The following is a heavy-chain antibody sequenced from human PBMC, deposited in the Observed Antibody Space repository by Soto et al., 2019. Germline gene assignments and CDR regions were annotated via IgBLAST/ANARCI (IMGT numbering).Heavy chain of an antibody. CDR2: ISYRGST. CDR3: ARALLGFSYGYGGYFDP. D-gene: IGHD5-18*01. Sequence: SETLSLTYNVSGVSFHGYSWSWFRQPPGKGLEWIGDISYRGSTSYSPSLKSRLMISLDTSNNQFSLRLASVTAADTAFYYCARALLGFSYGYGGYFDPWGPGTLVTVSS. CDR1: GVSFHGYS. V-gene: IGHV4-34*01. J-gene: IGHJ4*02.